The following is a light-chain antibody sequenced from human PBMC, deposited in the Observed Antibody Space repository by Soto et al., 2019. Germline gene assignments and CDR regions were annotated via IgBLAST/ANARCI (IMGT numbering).Light chain of an antibody. CDR1: QVISSY. Sequence: AIRMTHSPSSLSASTGHIVTITFRASQVISSYLAWYQQKPGKARKLLIYAASPLQSGVPSSFSGSGSGTDFPLTIRCMPSEDFATYYCQQYYSYPQTFGQGTKVDIK. CDR2: AAS. V-gene: IGKV1-8*01. J-gene: IGKJ1*01. CDR3: QQYYSYPQT.